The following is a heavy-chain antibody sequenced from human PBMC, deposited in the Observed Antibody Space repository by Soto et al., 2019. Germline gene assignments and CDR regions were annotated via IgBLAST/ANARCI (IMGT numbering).Heavy chain of an antibody. CDR3: ARDGAIDYYDSSGLPEGAFDI. CDR1: GFTFSDYY. V-gene: IGHV3-11*01. CDR2: ISSSGSTI. J-gene: IGHJ3*02. Sequence: LSCAASGFTFSDYYMSWIRQAPGKGLEWVSYISSSGSTIYYADSVKGRFTISRDNAKNSLYLQMNSLRAEDTAVYYCARDGAIDYYDSSGLPEGAFDIWGQGTMVTVSS. D-gene: IGHD3-22*01.